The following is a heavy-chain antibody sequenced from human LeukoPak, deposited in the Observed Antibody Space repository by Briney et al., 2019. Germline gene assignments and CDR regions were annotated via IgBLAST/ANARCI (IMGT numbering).Heavy chain of an antibody. J-gene: IGHJ4*02. V-gene: IGHV3-66*02. CDR1: GFTVSSTY. Sequence: PGGSLRLSCAASGFTVSSTYMSWVRQAPGKGPEWVSVTYSGGSTFYADAVKGRFTISRDNSKNTVSLQMNSLRGEDTAVYYCASESNYDSWGQGTLVTVSS. CDR3: ASESNYDS. CDR2: TYSGGST.